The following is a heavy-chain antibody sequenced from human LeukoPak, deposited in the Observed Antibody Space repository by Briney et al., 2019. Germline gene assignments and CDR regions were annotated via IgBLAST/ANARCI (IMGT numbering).Heavy chain of an antibody. Sequence: PGRSLRLSCAASGFIFSSYGMHWVRQAPGKGLEWVAFIWYDGSSEYYADSVKGRFTISRDNAKNSLYLQMNSLRAEDTAVYYCATGSGWKDFDYWGQGTLVTVSS. CDR3: ATGSGWKDFDY. D-gene: IGHD6-19*01. V-gene: IGHV3-33*03. CDR1: GFIFSSYG. CDR2: IWYDGSSE. J-gene: IGHJ4*02.